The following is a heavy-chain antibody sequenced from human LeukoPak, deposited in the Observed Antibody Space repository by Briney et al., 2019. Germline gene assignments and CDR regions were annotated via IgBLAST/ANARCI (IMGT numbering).Heavy chain of an antibody. D-gene: IGHD6-19*01. CDR1: GGSISSSSYY. Sequence: SETLSLTCTVSGGSISSSSYYWGWIRQPPGKGLEWIGSIYYSGTTYYNPSLKSRVTISVDTSRNQFSLKLSSVTAADTAVYYCARDLADREAFDIWGQGTMVTVSS. V-gene: IGHV4-39*02. CDR3: ARDLADREAFDI. J-gene: IGHJ3*02. CDR2: IYYSGTT.